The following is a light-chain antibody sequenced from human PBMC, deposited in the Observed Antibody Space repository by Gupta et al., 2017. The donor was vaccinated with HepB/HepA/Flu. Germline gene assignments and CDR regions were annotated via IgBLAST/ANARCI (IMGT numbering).Light chain of an antibody. V-gene: IGKV3-15*01. J-gene: IGKJ5*01. CDR2: GAS. Sequence: PATRSVSPGERATLSCRASQSVTSKLAWYQQKPGQAPRLLIYGASARATGIPARFSGSGSGTEFTLTISSLQSEDFAVYHCQQYNWWPLTFGQGTHMEIK. CDR1: QSVTSK. CDR3: QQYNWWPLT.